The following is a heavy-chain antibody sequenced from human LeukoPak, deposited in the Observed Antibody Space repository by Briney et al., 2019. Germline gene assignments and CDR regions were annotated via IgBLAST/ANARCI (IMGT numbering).Heavy chain of an antibody. CDR1: GFTLSNYW. D-gene: IGHD1-26*01. Sequence: GGSLRLSCAASGFTLSNYWMSWVRQAPGKGLEWVANIKQDGSERYYVDSVKGRFTISRDNAKNSLYLQMNSLRAEDTAVYYCARYGGSYYFDNWGQGTLVTVSS. CDR2: IKQDGSER. CDR3: ARYGGSYYFDN. V-gene: IGHV3-7*01. J-gene: IGHJ4*02.